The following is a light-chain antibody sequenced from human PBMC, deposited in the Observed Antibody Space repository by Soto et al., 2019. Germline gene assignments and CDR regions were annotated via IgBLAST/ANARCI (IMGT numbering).Light chain of an antibody. V-gene: IGKV1-5*03. CDR3: QHYNSYSEA. Sequence: DIQMTQSPSTLSASVGDRVTITCRASQSISTYLAWYQQKPGKAPKLLIYKASTLKSGVPSRFSGSGSGTEFTLTISSLQPDDFATYYCQHYNSYSEAFGQGTKVDIK. CDR2: KAS. J-gene: IGKJ1*01. CDR1: QSISTY.